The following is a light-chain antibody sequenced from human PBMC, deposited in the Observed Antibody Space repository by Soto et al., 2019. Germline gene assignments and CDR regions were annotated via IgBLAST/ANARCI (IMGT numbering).Light chain of an antibody. J-gene: IGKJ1*01. CDR3: QQYYSHLWT. Sequence: DIQMTQSPSTLSASVGYRFTITCRASQSISSWLAWYQQKPGKAPKLLIYKASTLESGVPSRFSGSGSGTEFTLTISSLQPDDFATYYCQQYYSHLWTFGQGTTVDIK. CDR2: KAS. V-gene: IGKV1-5*03. CDR1: QSISSW.